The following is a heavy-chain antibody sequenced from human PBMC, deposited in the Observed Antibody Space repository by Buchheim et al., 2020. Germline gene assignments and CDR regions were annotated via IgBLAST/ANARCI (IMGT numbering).Heavy chain of an antibody. CDR3: ARDSPSRSSSFFIGHFDY. J-gene: IGHJ4*02. V-gene: IGHV3-30-3*01. Sequence: QVQLVESGGGVVQPGGSLRLSCDASGFVFSGSAMHWVRQAPGKGLEWVAVISYDGAGEYYAESGKGRLPISRDNSKEQPYLQMNSLRPDDTAVYYCARDSPSRSSSFFIGHFDYWGQGSL. D-gene: IGHD3-3*02. CDR1: GFVFSGSA. CDR2: ISYDGAGE.